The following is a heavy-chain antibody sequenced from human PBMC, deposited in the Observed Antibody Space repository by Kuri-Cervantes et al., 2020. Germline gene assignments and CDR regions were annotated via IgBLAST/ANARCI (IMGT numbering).Heavy chain of an antibody. V-gene: IGHV4-34*01. J-gene: IGHJ4*02. Sequence: GSLRLSCAVYGGSFSGYYWSWIRQPPGKGLEWIGEINHSGSTNYNASLKSRVTISVDTSKNQFSLKLSSVTAADTAVYYCATSPGYYFYGYWGQGTLVTVSS. CDR3: ATSPGYYFYGY. CDR1: GGSFSGYY. CDR2: INHSGST. D-gene: IGHD3-22*01.